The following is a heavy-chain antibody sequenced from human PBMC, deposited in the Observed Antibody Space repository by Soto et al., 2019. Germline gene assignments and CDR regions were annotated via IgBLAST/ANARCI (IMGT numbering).Heavy chain of an antibody. J-gene: IGHJ6*02. V-gene: IGHV3-33*01. CDR3: ARDQGAAAGTRYYYGMDV. D-gene: IGHD6-13*01. Sequence: QVQLVESGGGVVQPGRSLRLSCAASGFTLSSYGMHWVRQAPGKGLEWVAVIWYDGTNKYYADSVKGRFTISRDNSKNTLYLQMNRLRDENTAGYDCARDQGAAAGTRYYYGMDVWGQGTTVTVSS. CDR2: IWYDGTNK. CDR1: GFTLSSYG.